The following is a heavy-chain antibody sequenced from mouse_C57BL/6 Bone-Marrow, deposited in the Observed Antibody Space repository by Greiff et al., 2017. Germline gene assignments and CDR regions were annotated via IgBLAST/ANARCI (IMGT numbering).Heavy chain of an antibody. CDR1: DSEVFPIAY. J-gene: IGHJ4*01. Sequence: VQLQQSGSELRSPGSSVKLSCKDFDSEVFPIAYMSWVRQKPGHGFEWIGGILPSIGRTIYGEKFEDKATLDADTLSNTAYLELNSLTSEDSAIYYCARPHYYGSSLYYAMDYWGQGTSVTVSS. D-gene: IGHD1-1*01. CDR2: ILPSIGRT. CDR3: ARPHYYGSSLYYAMDY. V-gene: IGHV15-2*01.